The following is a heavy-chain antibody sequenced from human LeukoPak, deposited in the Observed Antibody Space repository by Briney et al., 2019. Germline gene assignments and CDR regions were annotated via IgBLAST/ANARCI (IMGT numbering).Heavy chain of an antibody. CDR3: ARGPGGGSSWYDY. D-gene: IGHD6-13*01. V-gene: IGHV3-33*01. CDR2: IWYDGSNK. J-gene: IGHJ4*02. Sequence: PGGSPRLSCAASGFTFSNYGMHWVRQAPGKGLEWVAVIWYDGSNKYYEDSVKGRFTISRDNSKNTLYLQMNSLRAEDTAVYYCARGPGGGSSWYDYWGQGTLVTVSS. CDR1: GFTFSNYG.